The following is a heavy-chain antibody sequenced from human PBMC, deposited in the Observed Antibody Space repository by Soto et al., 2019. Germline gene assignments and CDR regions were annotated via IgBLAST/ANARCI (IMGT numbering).Heavy chain of an antibody. J-gene: IGHJ4*02. V-gene: IGHV4-31*03. CDR3: SRGFPTSPFDS. Sequence: QVQLQESGPGLVKPSQTLSLTCTVSGGSITSGGFFWSWIRQHPGKGLEWIGHIYYSGSTSYNPSLKNRLTISLDASKNQFSLSLSSLTVADTAVYYCSRGFPTSPFDSWGQGTLVTVSS. CDR1: GGSITSGGFF. CDR2: IYYSGST.